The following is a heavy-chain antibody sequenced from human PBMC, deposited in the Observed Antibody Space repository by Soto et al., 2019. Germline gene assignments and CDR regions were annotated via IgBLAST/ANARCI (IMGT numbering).Heavy chain of an antibody. D-gene: IGHD2-15*01. CDR3: ATSYCSGGSCYGFFGY. J-gene: IGHJ4*02. CDR1: GYTFTGYY. Sequence: ASVKVSCKASGYTFTGYYMHWVRQAPGQGLEWMGWFNPNSGGTNYAQKFQGWVTMTEDTSIGTAYMELSSLRSEDTAVYYCATSYCSGGSCYGFFGYWGQGTLVTVSS. CDR2: FNPNSGGT. V-gene: IGHV1-2*04.